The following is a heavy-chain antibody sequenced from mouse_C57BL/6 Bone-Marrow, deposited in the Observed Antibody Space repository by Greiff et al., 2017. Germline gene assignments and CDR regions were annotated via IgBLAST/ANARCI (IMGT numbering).Heavy chain of an antibody. Sequence: EVQGVESGGGLVQPGGSLKLSCAASGFTFSDYGMEWVRQAPRKGPEWVAFISNLAYSIYYADTVTGRFTISRENAKNTPYMEMSSLRSEEAAMDYCARLGYCGSEGFAYWGQGTLVTVSA. CDR2: ISNLAYSI. J-gene: IGHJ3*01. D-gene: IGHD1-1*01. CDR1: GFTFSDYG. V-gene: IGHV5-15*01. CDR3: ARLGYCGSEGFAY.